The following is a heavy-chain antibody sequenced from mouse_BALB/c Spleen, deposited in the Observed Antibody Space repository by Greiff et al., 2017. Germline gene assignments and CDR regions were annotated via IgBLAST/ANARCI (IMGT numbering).Heavy chain of an antibody. J-gene: IGHJ1*01. V-gene: IGHV1-9*01. CDR2: ILPGSGST. D-gene: IGHD1-1*01. CDR3: ARWRVVRYGSSYEWYFDV. Sequence: QVQLQQSGAELMKPGASVKISCKATGYTFSSYWIEWVKQRPGHGLEWIGEILPGSGSTNYNEKFKGKATFTADTSSNTAYMQLSSLTSEDSAVYYCARWRVVRYGSSYEWYFDVWGAGTTVTVSS. CDR1: GYTFSSYW.